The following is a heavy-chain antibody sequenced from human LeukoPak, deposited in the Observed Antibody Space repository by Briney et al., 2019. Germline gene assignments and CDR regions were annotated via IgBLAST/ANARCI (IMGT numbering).Heavy chain of an antibody. CDR2: INPNSGGT. J-gene: IGHJ4*02. D-gene: IGHD3-22*01. Sequence: ASVKVSCKASGYTFTGYYMHWVRQAPGQGLEWMGWINPNSGGTNYAQKFQGRVTMTRDTSISTAYMELSRLRSDDTAVYYCARDPINYYDSSGYYVGDWGQGTLVTVSS. V-gene: IGHV1-2*02. CDR1: GYTFTGYY. CDR3: ARDPINYYDSSGYYVGD.